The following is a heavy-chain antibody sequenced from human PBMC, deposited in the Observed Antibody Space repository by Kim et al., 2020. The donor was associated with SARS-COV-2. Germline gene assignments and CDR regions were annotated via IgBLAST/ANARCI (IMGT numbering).Heavy chain of an antibody. D-gene: IGHD3-10*01. CDR3: ARGPDGYGSGSPDY. V-gene: IGHV3-53*01. J-gene: IGHJ4*02. Sequence: ADAMQGRITISGDNSKNTLYLQMNSLRAEDTAVYYCARGPDGYGSGSPDYWGQGTLVTVSS.